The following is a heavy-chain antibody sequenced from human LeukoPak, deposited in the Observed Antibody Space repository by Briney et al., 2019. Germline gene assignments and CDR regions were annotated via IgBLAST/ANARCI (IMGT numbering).Heavy chain of an antibody. D-gene: IGHD6-13*01. CDR3: ARGGIAAAGTLPY. J-gene: IGHJ4*02. CDR1: GFTFSSYG. CDR2: IWYDGSNK. V-gene: IGHV3-33*01. Sequence: GGSQRLSCAASGFTFSSYGMHWVRQAPGKGLEWVAVIWYDGSNKYYADSVKGRFTISRDNSKNTLYLQMNSLRAEDTAVYYCARGGIAAAGTLPYWGQGTLVTVSS.